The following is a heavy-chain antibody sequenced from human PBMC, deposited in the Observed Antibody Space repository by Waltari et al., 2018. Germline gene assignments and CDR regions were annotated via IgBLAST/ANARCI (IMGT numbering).Heavy chain of an antibody. V-gene: IGHV3-74*01. CDR3: ARKAGSGYPYGPFYYDN. Sequence: EVHLAESGGGVVQPGGSLRLSCTGSGFRFGDYWMHWVCHAPGKGLEWVSRINVDGGYISYGDSVKGRFTISRDNAKNTVFLQLNSLRADDTAVYFCARKAGSGYPYGPFYYDNWGQGTLVTVSS. CDR1: GFRFGDYW. CDR2: INVDGGYI. D-gene: IGHD5-12*01. J-gene: IGHJ4*02.